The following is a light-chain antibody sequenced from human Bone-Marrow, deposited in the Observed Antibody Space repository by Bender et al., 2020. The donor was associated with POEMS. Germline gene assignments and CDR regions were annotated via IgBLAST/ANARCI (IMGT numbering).Light chain of an antibody. CDR1: YSDVGSYNL. Sequence: QSALTQPASVSGSPGQSITISCTGLYSDVGSYNLVSWYQQQPGKAPKLIIYDVNVRPSGVSDRFSGSKSGNTASLTISGLLAEDEADYYCSSYTSDTTVVFGGGTKLSVL. CDR3: SSYTSDTTVV. J-gene: IGLJ2*01. CDR2: DVN. V-gene: IGLV2-14*02.